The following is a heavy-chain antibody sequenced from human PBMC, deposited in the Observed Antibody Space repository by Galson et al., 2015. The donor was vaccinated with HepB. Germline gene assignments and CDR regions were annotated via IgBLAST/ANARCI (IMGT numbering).Heavy chain of an antibody. CDR2: IKSKTDGGTT. J-gene: IGHJ6*02. V-gene: IGHV3-15*01. CDR1: GFTFSNAW. Sequence: SLRLSCAASGFTFSNAWMSWVRQAPGKGLEWVGRIKSKTDGGTTDYAAPVKGGFTISRDDSKNTLYLQMNSLKTEDTAVYYCTTDTQGGDYVVGYYYYGMDVWGQGTTVTVSS. D-gene: IGHD4-17*01. CDR3: TTDTQGGDYVVGYYYYGMDV.